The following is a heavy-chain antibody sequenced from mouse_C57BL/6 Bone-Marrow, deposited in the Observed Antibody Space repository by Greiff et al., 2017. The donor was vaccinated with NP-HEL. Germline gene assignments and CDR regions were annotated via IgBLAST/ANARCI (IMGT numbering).Heavy chain of an antibody. J-gene: IGHJ4*01. CDR1: GFSLTSYG. V-gene: IGHV2-2*01. CDR3: ATITTVVADYAMDY. D-gene: IGHD1-1*01. CDR2: IWSGGST. Sequence: VKLQESGPGLVQPSQSLSITCTVSGFSLTSYGVHWVRQSPGKGLEWLGVIWSGGSTDYNAAFISRLSISKDNSKSQVFFKMNSLQADDTAIYYCATITTVVADYAMDYWGQGTSVTVSS.